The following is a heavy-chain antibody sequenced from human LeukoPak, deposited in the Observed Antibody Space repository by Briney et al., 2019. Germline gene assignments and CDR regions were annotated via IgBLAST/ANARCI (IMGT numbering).Heavy chain of an antibody. Sequence: SETLSLTCTVSGGSISSFYWSWIRQPPGKGLEWIGYIYYSGSTNYNPSLKSRVTISVDTSKNQFSLKLGSVTAADTAVYYCAGEGLIWGAFDIWGQGTMVTVSS. D-gene: IGHD2-8*01. CDR1: GGSISSFY. CDR2: IYYSGST. CDR3: AGEGLIWGAFDI. V-gene: IGHV4-59*01. J-gene: IGHJ3*02.